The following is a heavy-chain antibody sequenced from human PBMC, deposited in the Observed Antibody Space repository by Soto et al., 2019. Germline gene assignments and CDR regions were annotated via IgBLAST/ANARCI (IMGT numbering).Heavy chain of an antibody. Sequence: SETLSLTCTVSGGSISSYYWGWIRQPAGKGLEWIGRIYTSGSTNYNPSLKSRVTMSVDTSKNQFSLKLSSVTAADTAVYYCASSQKGYNWNYFDHWGQGALVTVSS. CDR1: GGSISSYY. CDR2: IYTSGST. J-gene: IGHJ4*02. D-gene: IGHD1-20*01. CDR3: ASSQKGYNWNYFDH. V-gene: IGHV4-4*07.